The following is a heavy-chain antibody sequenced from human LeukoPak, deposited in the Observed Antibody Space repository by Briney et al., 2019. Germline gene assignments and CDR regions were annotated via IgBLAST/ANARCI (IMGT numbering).Heavy chain of an antibody. CDR1: GYTFVSYG. CDR2: ISVYNGDT. Sequence: ASVKVSCKASGYTFVSYGITWVRQAPGQGLEWMGWISVYNGDTKYAQNLQGRVTLTTDTSTSTAYMEMRSLRSDDTAVYYCVRGGGFNSGFEYWGQGTLVIVSS. D-gene: IGHD3-10*01. J-gene: IGHJ4*02. V-gene: IGHV1-18*04. CDR3: VRGGGFNSGFEY.